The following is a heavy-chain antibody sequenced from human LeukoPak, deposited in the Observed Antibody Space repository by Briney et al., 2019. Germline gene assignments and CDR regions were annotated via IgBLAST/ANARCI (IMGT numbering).Heavy chain of an antibody. Sequence: SETLSLTCAVSGYSISSGYYWGWIRQPPRKGLEWIGSIYHNGNTYYNPSLKSRVTISVDTSKNEFSLKLSSVTAADTAVYYCARAYHSSWYLNWFDPWGQGTLVTVSS. D-gene: IGHD6-13*01. V-gene: IGHV4-38-2*01. CDR1: GYSISSGYY. J-gene: IGHJ5*02. CDR3: ARAYHSSWYLNWFDP. CDR2: IYHNGNT.